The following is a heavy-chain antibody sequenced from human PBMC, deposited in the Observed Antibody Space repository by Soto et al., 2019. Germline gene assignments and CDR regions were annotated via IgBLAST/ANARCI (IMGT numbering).Heavy chain of an antibody. Sequence: GESLKISCKGSGYSFTSYWISWVRQMPGKGLEWMGRIDPSDSYTNYSPSFQGHVTISADKSISTAYMQWSSLKASDAAMYYCARLTPDGTNYYNKSMDVWGQGTTITVSS. CDR3: ARLTPDGTNYYNKSMDV. D-gene: IGHD6-13*01. CDR1: GYSFTSYW. V-gene: IGHV5-10-1*01. J-gene: IGHJ6*02. CDR2: IDPSDSYT.